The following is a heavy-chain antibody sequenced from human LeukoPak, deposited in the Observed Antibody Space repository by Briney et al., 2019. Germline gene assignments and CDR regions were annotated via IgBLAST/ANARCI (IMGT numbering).Heavy chain of an antibody. CDR3: ARVVTGSYYIDY. CDR1: GGTFSSYA. J-gene: IGHJ4*02. Sequence: SVKVSCKASGGTFSSYAISWVRQAPGQGLEWMGGIVPIFGTANYAQKFQGRVTITADESTSTACMELSSLRSEDTAVYYCARVVTGSYYIDYWGQGTLVTVSS. V-gene: IGHV1-69*13. CDR2: IVPIFGTA. D-gene: IGHD1-26*01.